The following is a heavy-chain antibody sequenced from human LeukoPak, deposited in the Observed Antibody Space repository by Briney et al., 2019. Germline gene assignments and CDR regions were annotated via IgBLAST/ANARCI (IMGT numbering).Heavy chain of an antibody. V-gene: IGHV5-51*01. CDR2: IYPGDSDT. CDR1: GYIFTSYW. Sequence: GESLQISCKGSGYIFTSYWIGWVRQVPGKGLEWMGIIYPGDSDTRYSPSFQGQVTISADKSISTAYLQWSSLKASDTAMYYCARRRGIAARPGGIGAFDIWGQGTMVTVSS. CDR3: ARRRGIAARPGGIGAFDI. D-gene: IGHD6-6*01. J-gene: IGHJ3*02.